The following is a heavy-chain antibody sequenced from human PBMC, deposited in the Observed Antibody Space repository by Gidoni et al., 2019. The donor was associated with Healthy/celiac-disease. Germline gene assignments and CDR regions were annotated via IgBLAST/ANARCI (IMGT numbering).Heavy chain of an antibody. CDR3: AREYDYIWGRDY. Sequence: QVQLVQSGAEVKKPGASVKVYCKAYGYTFTSYDINWVRQATGQGLEWMGWMNPNSGNTGYAQKFQGRVTMTRNTSISTAYMELSSLRSEDTAVYYCAREYDYIWGRDYWGQGTLVTVSS. D-gene: IGHD3-16*01. CDR2: MNPNSGNT. CDR1: GYTFTSYD. J-gene: IGHJ4*02. V-gene: IGHV1-8*01.